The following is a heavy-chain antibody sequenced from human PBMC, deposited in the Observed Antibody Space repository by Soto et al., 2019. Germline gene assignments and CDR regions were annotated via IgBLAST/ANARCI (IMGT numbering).Heavy chain of an antibody. J-gene: IGHJ4*02. CDR1: GGSISSYY. Sequence: SETLSLTCTVSGGSISSYYWSWIRQPPGKGLEWIGYIYYSGSANYNPSLKSRVTISVDTSKNQFSLKLSSVTAADTAVYYCARGFRRSDYWGQGTLVTVSS. V-gene: IGHV4-59*12. CDR3: ARGFRRSDY. CDR2: IYYSGSA. D-gene: IGHD4-17*01.